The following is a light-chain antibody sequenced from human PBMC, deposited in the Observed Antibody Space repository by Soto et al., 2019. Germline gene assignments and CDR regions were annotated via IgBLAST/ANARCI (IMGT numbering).Light chain of an antibody. Sequence: QYALTQPASVSGSPGQSITISCTGTSSDVGGYNYVSWYQQHPGKAPKLMIYEVSNRPSGVSNRFSGSKSGNTASLTISGLQADYAADYYCSSYTSSSTVVFGGATKLTVL. CDR1: SSDVGGYNY. V-gene: IGLV2-14*01. CDR2: EVS. CDR3: SSYTSSSTVV. J-gene: IGLJ2*01.